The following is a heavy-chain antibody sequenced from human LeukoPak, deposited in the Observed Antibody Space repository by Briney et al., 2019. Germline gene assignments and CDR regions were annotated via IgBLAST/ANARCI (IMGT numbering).Heavy chain of an antibody. J-gene: IGHJ4*02. V-gene: IGHV1-69*06. D-gene: IGHD5-12*01. CDR2: IIPIFGTS. CDR3: ARVFSEDPGYSGYDYGY. CDR1: GGTFSSYA. Sequence: SVKVSCKASGGTFSSYAISWVRQAPGQGLEWMGRIIPIFGTSNYAQKFQGRVTITADKSTSTAYMELSSLRSEDTAVYYCARVFSEDPGYSGYDYGYWGQGTLVTVSS.